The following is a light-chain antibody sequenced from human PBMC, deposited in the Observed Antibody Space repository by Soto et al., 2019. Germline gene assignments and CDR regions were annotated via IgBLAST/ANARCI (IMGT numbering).Light chain of an antibody. Sequence: DIQMTQSPSTLSASVGDRVTITCRASQSISSWLAWYQQKPGKAPKLLIYDASSLESGVPSRFSGSGSGTEFTLTSSRLQPDDFATYYCQQYNSYSTFGQGTKLEIK. CDR3: QQYNSYST. V-gene: IGKV1-5*01. CDR2: DAS. J-gene: IGKJ2*01. CDR1: QSISSW.